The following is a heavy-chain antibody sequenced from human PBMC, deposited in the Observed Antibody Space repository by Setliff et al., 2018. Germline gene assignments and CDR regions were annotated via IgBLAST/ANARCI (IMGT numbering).Heavy chain of an antibody. D-gene: IGHD3-9*01. CDR2: IYHSGSS. CDR1: GDSFSDYY. J-gene: IGHJ4*01. Sequence: SETLSLTCAVYGDSFSDYYWSWIRQPPGKGLEWIGSIYHSGSSYYNPSLRSRVTISVDTSKNQFSLILRSVTAADTAVYYCARGRYFDWFFEDWGHGTLVTVSS. CDR3: ARGRYFDWFFED. V-gene: IGHV4-34*01.